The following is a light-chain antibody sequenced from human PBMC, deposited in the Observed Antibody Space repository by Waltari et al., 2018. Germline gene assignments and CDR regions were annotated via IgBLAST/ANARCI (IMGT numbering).Light chain of an antibody. V-gene: IGKV3-11*01. Sequence: EIVLTQSPATLSLSPGERATLSCRASQSISYYLAWYQQKPGQAPRLLIYDASNRPTAIPARFSGSGSGTDFTLTISSLEPEDFAVYYCQQRRNWPGTFGQGTKLEIK. J-gene: IGKJ2*01. CDR2: DAS. CDR3: QQRRNWPGT. CDR1: QSISYY.